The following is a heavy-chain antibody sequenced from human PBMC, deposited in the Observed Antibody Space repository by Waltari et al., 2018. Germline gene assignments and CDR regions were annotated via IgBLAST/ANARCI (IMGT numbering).Heavy chain of an antibody. Sequence: EVQLVESGGGLVQPGRSLRLSCAASGFTFDDYAMHWVRQAPGKGLEWVSGISWNSGSIGYADSVKGRFTISRDNAKNSLYLQMNSLRAEDMALYYCAKGVYGVNWYFDLWGRGTLVTVSS. D-gene: IGHD4-17*01. CDR3: AKGVYGVNWYFDL. J-gene: IGHJ2*01. V-gene: IGHV3-9*03. CDR2: ISWNSGSI. CDR1: GFTFDDYA.